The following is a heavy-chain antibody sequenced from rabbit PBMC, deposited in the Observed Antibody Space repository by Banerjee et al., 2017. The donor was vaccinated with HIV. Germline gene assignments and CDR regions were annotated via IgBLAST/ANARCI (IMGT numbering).Heavy chain of an antibody. CDR2: IYTTSGST. D-gene: IGHD7-1*01. CDR3: TRERYGDGTGDYDL. J-gene: IGHJ4*01. CDR1: GIDFTSYYR. V-gene: IGHV1S43*01. Sequence: QQQLEESGGGLVKPGGTLTLTCKASGIDFTSYYRMCWVRQAPGRGLELIACIYTTSGSTWYASWVNGRFTISRSTSLNTVDLQMTSLTAADTATYFCTRERYGDGTGDYDLWGPGTLVTVS.